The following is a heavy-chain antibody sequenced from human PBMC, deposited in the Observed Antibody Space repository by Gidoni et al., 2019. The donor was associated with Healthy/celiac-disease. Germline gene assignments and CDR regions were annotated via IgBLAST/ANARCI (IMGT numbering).Heavy chain of an antibody. CDR2: ISAYNGNT. Sequence: QVQLVQSGAEGKKPGASVKVSGQASGYTVTSYGISWVRPAPGQGLEWMGWISAYNGNTNYAQKLQGRVTITTDTSTSTAYMELRSLRSDDTAVYYCARAPGIAVAGTIGDDYWGQGTLVTVSS. V-gene: IGHV1-18*01. CDR3: ARAPGIAVAGTIGDDY. J-gene: IGHJ4*02. D-gene: IGHD6-19*01. CDR1: GYTVTSYG.